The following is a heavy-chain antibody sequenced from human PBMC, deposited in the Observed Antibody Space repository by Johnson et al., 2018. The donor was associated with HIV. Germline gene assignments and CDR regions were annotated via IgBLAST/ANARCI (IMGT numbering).Heavy chain of an antibody. CDR2: ISFDGSNK. CDR1: GFTFSSYG. D-gene: IGHD5-18*01. J-gene: IGHJ3*02. CDR3: GRPRIQLWSLDAFDI. V-gene: IGHV3-30*03. Sequence: QMLLVQSGGGVVQPGRSLRLSCAASGFTFSSYGMHWVRQAPGKGLELVAVISFDGSNKYFTDSVKGRYTISRDDSKNTLYLQMNSLRGEDTAVYYCGRPRIQLWSLDAFDIWGQGTMVTVSS.